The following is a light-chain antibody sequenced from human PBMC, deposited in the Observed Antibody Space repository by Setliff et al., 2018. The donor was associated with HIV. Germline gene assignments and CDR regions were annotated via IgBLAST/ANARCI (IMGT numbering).Light chain of an antibody. V-gene: IGKV4-1*01. CDR3: QQYFSTPLT. CDR2: WAS. J-gene: IGKJ4*01. CDR1: QTILYSSSNKNY. Sequence: DIVMTQSPDSLAVSLGERATTNCKSSQTILYSSSNKNYVSWYQKKPGQPPKMLIHWASYRYSGVHDRFSGSGSGTDFTLTISSLQAEDVAVYYCQQYFSTPLTFGGGTKV.